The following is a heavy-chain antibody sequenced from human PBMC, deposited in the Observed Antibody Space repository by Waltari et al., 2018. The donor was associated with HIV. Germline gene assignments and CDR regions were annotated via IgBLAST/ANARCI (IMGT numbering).Heavy chain of an antibody. CDR1: GFVFSDTW. V-gene: IGHV3-15*01. D-gene: IGHD1-7*01. Sequence: EVYLMEAGGGSVKSGGSLRLSCVASGFVFSDTWMTWVRLIPGKGLEWLGLIKGSTDGGTTDYNALVKGRFTISRDDSKRTSYLQLHDLRLNDTGDYYCATLLAVAGTSYFTLWGRGTPVTVSS. CDR2: IKGSTDGGTT. CDR3: ATLLAVAGTSYFTL. J-gene: IGHJ4*02.